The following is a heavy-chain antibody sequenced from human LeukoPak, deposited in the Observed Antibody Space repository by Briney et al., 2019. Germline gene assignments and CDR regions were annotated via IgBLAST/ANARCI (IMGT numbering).Heavy chain of an antibody. D-gene: IGHD3-10*01. Sequence: PGGSLRLSCAASGFTFSSYSMNWVRQAPGKGLEWVSSITSSSSYIYCADSVKGRFTISRDNAKKSMYLQMNRLRAEDTAVYYCAVKEEAAVYGSGSTPFDYWGQGTLVTVSS. CDR2: ITSSSSYI. V-gene: IGHV3-21*01. CDR1: GFTFSSYS. J-gene: IGHJ4*02. CDR3: AVKEEAAVYGSGSTPFDY.